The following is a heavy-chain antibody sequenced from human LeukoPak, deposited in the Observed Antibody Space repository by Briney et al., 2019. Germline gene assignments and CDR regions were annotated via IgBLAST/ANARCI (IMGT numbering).Heavy chain of an antibody. J-gene: IGHJ4*02. Sequence: GASVKVSCKAFGHTLKDLSIHWVRQAPGKGLEWLGGFDPEDDERMYAPKFQGRVTVTEDNSIDTAYMELTSLSSDDTSVYYCSTETAGNYWGQGTLGNVSS. V-gene: IGHV1-24*01. CDR1: GHTLKDLS. CDR3: STETAGNY. CDR2: FDPEDDER.